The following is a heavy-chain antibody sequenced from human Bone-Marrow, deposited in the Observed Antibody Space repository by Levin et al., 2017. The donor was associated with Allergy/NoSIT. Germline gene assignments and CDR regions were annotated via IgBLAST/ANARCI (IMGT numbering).Heavy chain of an antibody. CDR1: GYTFTGYY. CDR2: INPNSGGT. D-gene: IGHD2-2*01. J-gene: IGHJ6*03. Sequence: ASVKVSCKASGYTFTGYYMHWVRQAPGQGLEWMGRINPNSGGTNYAQKFQGRVTMTRDTSISTAYMELSRLRSDDTAVYYCARELVVVVPDAVHTTETLYYYSYMDVWGKGTTVTVSS. CDR3: ARELVVVVPDAVHTTETLYYYSYMDV. V-gene: IGHV1-2*06.